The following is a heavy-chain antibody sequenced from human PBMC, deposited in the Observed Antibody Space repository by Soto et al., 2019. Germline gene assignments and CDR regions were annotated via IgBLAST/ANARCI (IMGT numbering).Heavy chain of an antibody. V-gene: IGHV1-18*01. Sequence: RASVQVSCKASGYTFTSDGISWVRQAPGQGLEWMGWISAYNANTNYAQKLQGRVTMTTDTSTSTSYTELRSLRSDDTAVYFCARDRLGATGDYWGQGTLVTVSS. D-gene: IGHD1-26*01. CDR2: ISAYNANT. CDR1: GYTFTSDG. CDR3: ARDRLGATGDY. J-gene: IGHJ4*02.